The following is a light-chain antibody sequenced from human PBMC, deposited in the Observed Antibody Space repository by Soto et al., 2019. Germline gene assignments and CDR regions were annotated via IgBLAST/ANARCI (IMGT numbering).Light chain of an antibody. CDR1: QSVSSY. CDR3: QQRSAGVT. V-gene: IGKV3-11*01. J-gene: IGKJ5*01. Sequence: EIVLTQSPATLSLSPGERATLSCWATQSVSSYVAWYQQIPGQAPRLLFYDGATRATATPPRVSGSGSGTDFTLTISSREPEDFAVYYCQQRSAGVTFGQGTR. CDR2: DGA.